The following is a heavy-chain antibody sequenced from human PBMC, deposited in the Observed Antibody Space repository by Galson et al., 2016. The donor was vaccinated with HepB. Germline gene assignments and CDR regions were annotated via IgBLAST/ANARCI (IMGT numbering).Heavy chain of an antibody. CDR1: GYIFSNYN. J-gene: IGHJ4*02. Sequence: SVKVSCKASGYIFSNYNVHWVRQAPGQGLEWMGFINPSGASTTYAQKFQGRVVMTRDTSTTTVYMELSRLRSDDTAVYYCARDAGGGYFYIEYWGQGTLVTASS. D-gene: IGHD1-26*01. CDR3: ARDAGGGYFYIEY. V-gene: IGHV1-46*01. CDR2: INPSGAST.